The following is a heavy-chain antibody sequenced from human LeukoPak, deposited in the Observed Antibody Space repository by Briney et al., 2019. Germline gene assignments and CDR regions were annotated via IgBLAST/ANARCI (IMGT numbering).Heavy chain of an antibody. Sequence: PGGSLRLSCAASGFTFSDYYMSWIRQAPGKGLEWVSYISSSGSTIYYADSVKGRFTISRDNAKNSLYLQMNSLRAEDTAVYYCASIGHCSSTSCYAAGEYYFDYWGQGTLVTVSS. CDR2: ISSSGSTI. D-gene: IGHD2-2*01. CDR3: ASIGHCSSTSCYAAGEYYFDY. J-gene: IGHJ4*02. V-gene: IGHV3-11*04. CDR1: GFTFSDYY.